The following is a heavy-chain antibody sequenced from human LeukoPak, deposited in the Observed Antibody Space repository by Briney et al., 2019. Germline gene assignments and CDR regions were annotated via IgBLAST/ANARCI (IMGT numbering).Heavy chain of an antibody. V-gene: IGHV3-23*01. J-gene: IGHJ1*01. CDR2: ITPNADRT. D-gene: IGHD3-22*01. Sequence: PGGSLRLSCAASGFTFGSYGMSWVRQAPGKGLEWVSFITPNADRTSYAGSVEGRFTISRDNPRNTLYMQMNSLRDEDTAIYYCAIMHGYYDGSGYWVQWGQGTLVTVSS. CDR3: AIMHGYYDGSGYWVQ. CDR1: GFTFGSYG.